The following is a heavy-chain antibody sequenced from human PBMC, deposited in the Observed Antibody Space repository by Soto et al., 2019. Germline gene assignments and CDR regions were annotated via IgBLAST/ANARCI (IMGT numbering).Heavy chain of an antibody. CDR1: GFTFSSYS. J-gene: IGHJ3*02. CDR3: ARIQLVYDAFDI. Sequence: EVQLVESGGGLVKPGGSLRLSCAASGFTFSSYSMNWVRQDPGKGLEWVSSISSSSSYIYYADSVKGRFTISRDNARNSLYLQMNSLRAEDTAVYYCARIQLVYDAFDIWGQGTMVTVSS. V-gene: IGHV3-21*01. CDR2: ISSSSSYI. D-gene: IGHD6-6*01.